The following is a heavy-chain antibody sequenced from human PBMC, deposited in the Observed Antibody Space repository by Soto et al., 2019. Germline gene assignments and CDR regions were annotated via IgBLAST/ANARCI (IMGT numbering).Heavy chain of an antibody. D-gene: IGHD2-2*01. Sequence: SETLSLTCTVSGGSISSGGYYWSWIRQHPGKGLEWIGYIYYSGSTYYNPSLKSRVTISVDTSKNQFSLKLSSVTAADTAVYYCARDKKLGYCSSTSCSDAFDIWGQGTMVTVSS. CDR3: ARDKKLGYCSSTSCSDAFDI. CDR1: GGSISSGGYY. J-gene: IGHJ3*02. CDR2: IYYSGST. V-gene: IGHV4-31*03.